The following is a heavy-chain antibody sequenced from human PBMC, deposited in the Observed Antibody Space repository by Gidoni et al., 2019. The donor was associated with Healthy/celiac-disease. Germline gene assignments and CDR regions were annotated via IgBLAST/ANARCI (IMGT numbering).Heavy chain of an antibody. CDR1: GGSIISSSYY. V-gene: IGHV4-39*01. CDR3: ARLLEQLSFDY. J-gene: IGHJ4*02. CDR2: VYYSGST. Sequence: QLQLQESGPGLVKPSETLSLTCTVSGGSIISSSYYWGWIRQPPGKGLDWIGSVYYSGSTYYNPSLKSRVTISVDTSNSQFSLKLSSVTAADTAVYYCARLLEQLSFDYWGQGTLVTVSS. D-gene: IGHD6-6*01.